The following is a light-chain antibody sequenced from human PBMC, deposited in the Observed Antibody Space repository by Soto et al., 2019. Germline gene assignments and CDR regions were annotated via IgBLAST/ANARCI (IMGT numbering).Light chain of an antibody. CDR1: QSVSSSY. J-gene: IGKJ2*01. V-gene: IGKV3-20*01. CDR3: QQYGCSPLYT. CDR2: GAS. Sequence: EIVLTQSPGTLSLSPGERATLSCRASQSVSSSYLAWYQQKPGQAPRLLIYGASGRATGIPDRFSGSGSGKDFPITISRLEDEDVADYYWQQYGCSPLYTFGQGTKLEIK.